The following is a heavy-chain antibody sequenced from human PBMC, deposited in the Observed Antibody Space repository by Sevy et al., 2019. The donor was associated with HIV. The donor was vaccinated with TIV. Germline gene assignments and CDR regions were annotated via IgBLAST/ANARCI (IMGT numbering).Heavy chain of an antibody. Sequence: ASVKVSCKASGYTFTKYGMNWVRQAPGQGPEWMGWINTNTGNPTYDEGFTGRFVFSLDTSDSTAHLLISSLKTDDTAVYYCARGRGQQLTVIFDYWGQGTPVTVSS. CDR2: INTNTGNP. D-gene: IGHD6-13*01. J-gene: IGHJ4*02. V-gene: IGHV7-4-1*02. CDR3: ARGRGQQLTVIFDY. CDR1: GYTFTKYG.